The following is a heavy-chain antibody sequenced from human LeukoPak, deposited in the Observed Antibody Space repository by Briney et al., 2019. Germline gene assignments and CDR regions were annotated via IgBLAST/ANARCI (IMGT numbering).Heavy chain of an antibody. V-gene: IGHV4-61*02. CDR3: ARFYYGYYFDY. D-gene: IGHD3-10*01. CDR2: IYTSGST. Sequence: SETLSLTCTVSGGSISSGSYYWSWVRQPAGKGLEWIGRIYTSGSTNYNPSLKSRVTISVDTSKNQFSLRLSSVTAADTAVYYCARFYYGYYFDYWGQGTLVTVSS. CDR1: GGSISSGSYY. J-gene: IGHJ4*02.